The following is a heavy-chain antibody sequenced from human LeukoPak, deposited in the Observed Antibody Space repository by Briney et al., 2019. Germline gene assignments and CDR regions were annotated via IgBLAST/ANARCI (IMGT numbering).Heavy chain of an antibody. Sequence: SETLSLTCTVSGGSISSYYWSWIRQPPGKGLEWIGYTYYSGSTNYNPSLKSRVTISVDTSKNQFSLKLSSVTAADTAVYYCARREGTMGRAFDIWGQGTMVTVSS. V-gene: IGHV4-59*08. J-gene: IGHJ3*02. CDR2: TYYSGST. CDR1: GGSISSYY. D-gene: IGHD3-10*01. CDR3: ARREGTMGRAFDI.